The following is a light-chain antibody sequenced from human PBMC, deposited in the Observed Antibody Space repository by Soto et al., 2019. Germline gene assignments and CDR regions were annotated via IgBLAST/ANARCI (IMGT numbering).Light chain of an antibody. CDR2: GAS. J-gene: IGKJ1*01. Sequence: DKVLTQSPGTLSVSPGETATLSCRASQSVGSNLAWYQQKTGQAPRLLIYGASTRATGIPARFSGSGSGTEFTLTISSLQSDDFATYYCQQYSSYPTFGQGTKVDIK. CDR1: QSVGSN. V-gene: IGKV3-15*01. CDR3: QQYSSYPT.